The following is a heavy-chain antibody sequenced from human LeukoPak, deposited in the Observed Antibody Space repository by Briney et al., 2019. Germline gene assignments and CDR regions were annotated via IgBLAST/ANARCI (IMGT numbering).Heavy chain of an antibody. CDR2: INTNTGNP. Sequence: ASVKVSCKASGYTFTSYAMNWVRQAPGQGLEWMGWINTNTGNPTYAQGFTGRFVFSLDTSVSTAYLQISSLKAEDTAVYYCARPEGPSGGSPYSYYYYGMDVWGQGTTVTVSS. V-gene: IGHV7-4-1*02. D-gene: IGHD2-15*01. CDR1: GYTFTSYA. J-gene: IGHJ6*02. CDR3: ARPEGPSGGSPYSYYYYGMDV.